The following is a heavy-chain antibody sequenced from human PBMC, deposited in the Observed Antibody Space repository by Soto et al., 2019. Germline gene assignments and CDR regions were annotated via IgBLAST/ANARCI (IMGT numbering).Heavy chain of an antibody. CDR1: GFTFSSYW. CDR3: ARDAYYYYGMDV. CDR2: IKQDGSEK. J-gene: IGHJ6*02. V-gene: IGHV3-7*01. Sequence: PGGSLRLSCAASGFTFSSYWVSWVRQAPGKGLEWVANIKQDGSEKYYVDSVKGRFTISRDNAKNSLYLQMNSLRAEDTAVYYCARDAYYYYGMDVWGQGTTVTVSS.